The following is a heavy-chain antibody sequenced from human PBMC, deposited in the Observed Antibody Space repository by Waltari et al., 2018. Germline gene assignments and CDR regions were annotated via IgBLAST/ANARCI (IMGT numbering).Heavy chain of an antibody. J-gene: IGHJ5*01. V-gene: IGHV3-21*01. CDR3: ARGVFDS. Sequence: DVQLVESGGGLVKPGGSLRLSCGASGFDFSLYGMTWVRQSSGKGLEWVALVSGTTSYRYYADSVKGRFTVSRDNAKTTVYLQMDNLRVEDTAVYYCARGVFDSWGQGTLVTVSS. CDR2: VSGTTSYR. CDR1: GFDFSLYG.